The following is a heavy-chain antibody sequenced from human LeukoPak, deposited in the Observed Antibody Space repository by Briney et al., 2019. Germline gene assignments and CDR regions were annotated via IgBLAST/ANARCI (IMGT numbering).Heavy chain of an antibody. J-gene: IGHJ3*02. Sequence: GGSLRLSCAASGFTVSSNYMSWVRQAPGKGLEWVSVIYSGGSTYYADSVKGRFTISRDNSKNTLYPQMNSLRAEDTAVYYCARDHTGAFDIWGQGTMVTVSS. D-gene: IGHD4-17*01. CDR1: GFTVSSNY. V-gene: IGHV3-66*01. CDR2: IYSGGST. CDR3: ARDHTGAFDI.